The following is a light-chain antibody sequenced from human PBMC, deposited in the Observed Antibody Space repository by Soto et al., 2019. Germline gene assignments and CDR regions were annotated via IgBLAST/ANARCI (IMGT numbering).Light chain of an antibody. J-gene: IGLJ2*01. CDR3: SSYTPSSTL. Sequence: QSALTQPASVSGSPGQSITISCTGTSSDLGGNNYVSWYQQHPGKAPKLMIYDVTNRPSGVSNRFSGSKSGNTASLTISGLQAEDEADYYCSSYTPSSTLFGGGTTLTVL. V-gene: IGLV2-14*03. CDR2: DVT. CDR1: SSDLGGNNY.